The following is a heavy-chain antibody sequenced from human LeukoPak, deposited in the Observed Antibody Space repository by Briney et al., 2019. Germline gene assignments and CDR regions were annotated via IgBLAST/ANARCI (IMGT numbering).Heavy chain of an antibody. CDR3: AKSLRIESAGTVYFQH. Sequence: GGSLRLSCAASGFTFSSYAMGWVRQSPGPGRAWVSAISGSGGTTYYADSVKGRFTISRDNSKNTLYLQMNSLRAEDTAVYYCAKSLRIESAGTVYFQHWGQGTLVTVSS. V-gene: IGHV3-23*01. D-gene: IGHD6-13*01. CDR2: ISGSGGTT. J-gene: IGHJ1*01. CDR1: GFTFSSYA.